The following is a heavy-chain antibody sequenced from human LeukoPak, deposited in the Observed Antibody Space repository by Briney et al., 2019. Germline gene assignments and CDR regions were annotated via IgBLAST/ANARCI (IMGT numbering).Heavy chain of an antibody. CDR2: IYNNGNT. CDR1: GGSISTTNW. D-gene: IGHD6-6*01. V-gene: IGHV4-4*02. Sequence: PSGTLSLTCAVSGGSISTTNWWSWVRQSPGKGLEWIGEIYNNGNTNYNPSLKSRVTISVDTSKNQFSLKLSSVTAADTAVYYCARGRRSSSPWGYWGQGTLVTVSS. J-gene: IGHJ4*02. CDR3: ARGRRSSSPWGY.